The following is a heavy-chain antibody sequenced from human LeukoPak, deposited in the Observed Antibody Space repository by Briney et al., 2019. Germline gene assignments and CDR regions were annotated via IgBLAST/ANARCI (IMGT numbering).Heavy chain of an antibody. Sequence: SDTLSLTCAVSGYAISSSNRWGWIRQAPGKGLEWIGYIHYTGSTCYSPSLKSRATMAVDMSKNQFSLKLSSVTAVDTAVYYCARNELGSGKYDPWGQGILVTVSS. CDR2: IHYTGST. D-gene: IGHD3-10*01. J-gene: IGHJ5*02. CDR1: GYAISSSNR. CDR3: ARNELGSGKYDP. V-gene: IGHV4-28*01.